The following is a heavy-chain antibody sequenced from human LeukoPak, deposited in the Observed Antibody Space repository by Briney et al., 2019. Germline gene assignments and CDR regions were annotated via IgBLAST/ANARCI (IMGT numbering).Heavy chain of an antibody. V-gene: IGHV3-23*01. J-gene: IGHJ4*02. Sequence: GGSLRLSCAASGFTFDNYTMHWVRQAPGKGLEWVSAISGSGGSTYYADSVKGRFTISRDNSKNTLYLQMNSLRAEDTAVYYCARSRDGYRGKYYFDYWGQGTLVTVSS. CDR1: GFTFDNYT. CDR3: ARSRDGYRGKYYFDY. CDR2: ISGSGGST. D-gene: IGHD5-24*01.